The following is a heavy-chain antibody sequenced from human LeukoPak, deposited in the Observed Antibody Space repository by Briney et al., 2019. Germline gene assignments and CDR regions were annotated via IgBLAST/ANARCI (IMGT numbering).Heavy chain of an antibody. CDR3: ARVRTRYCSSTSCSYFDY. CDR2: INAGNGNT. CDR1: GYTFTGYY. D-gene: IGHD2-2*01. V-gene: IGHV1-3*01. J-gene: IGHJ4*02. Sequence: ASVKVSCKASGYTFTGYYMHWVRQAPGQRLEWMGWINAGNGNTKYSQKFQGRVTITRDTSASTACMELSSLRSEDTAVYYCARVRTRYCSSTSCSYFDYWGQGTLVTVSS.